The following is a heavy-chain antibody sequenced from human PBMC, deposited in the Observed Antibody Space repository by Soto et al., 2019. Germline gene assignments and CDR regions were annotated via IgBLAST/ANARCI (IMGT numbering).Heavy chain of an antibody. V-gene: IGHV1-3*01. CDR3: ARAFYGSGSYYNSGSNWFDP. J-gene: IGHJ5*02. Sequence: ASVKVSCKASGYTFTSHAMHWVRQAPGQRLEWMGWINAGNGNTKYSQKFQGRVTITRDTSASTAYMELSSLRSEDTAVYYCARAFYGSGSYYNSGSNWFDPWGQGTLVTAPQ. CDR1: GYTFTSHA. CDR2: INAGNGNT. D-gene: IGHD3-10*01.